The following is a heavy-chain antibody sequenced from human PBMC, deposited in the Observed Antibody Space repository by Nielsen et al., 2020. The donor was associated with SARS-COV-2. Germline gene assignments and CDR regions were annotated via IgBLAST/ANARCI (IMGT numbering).Heavy chain of an antibody. CDR2: ISASGGNT. D-gene: IGHD3-3*01. CDR3: AKGWSGYLSALYYYYYMDV. J-gene: IGHJ6*03. Sequence: GESLKISCAASGFTFSSYAMTWVRQAPRKGLEWVSTISASGGNTYYADSVKGRFTISRDNSKNTLYLQMNSLRAEDTAVYYCAKGWSGYLSALYYYYYMDVWGKGTTVTVSS. V-gene: IGHV3-23*01. CDR1: GFTFSSYA.